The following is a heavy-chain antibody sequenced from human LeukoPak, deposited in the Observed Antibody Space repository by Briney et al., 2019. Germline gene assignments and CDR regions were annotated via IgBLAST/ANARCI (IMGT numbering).Heavy chain of an antibody. CDR2: ISYSGST. D-gene: IGHD3-9*01. J-gene: IGHJ3*02. Sequence: SETLSLTCTVSGGSTSSYYWSWIRQPPGKGLEWIGYISYSGSTNYNPSLKSRVTISIDTSKNQLSLKLRSVTAADTAIYYCARQGYDILTGYIDAFDIWGQGTMVTVSS. CDR1: GGSTSSYY. V-gene: IGHV4-59*08. CDR3: ARQGYDILTGYIDAFDI.